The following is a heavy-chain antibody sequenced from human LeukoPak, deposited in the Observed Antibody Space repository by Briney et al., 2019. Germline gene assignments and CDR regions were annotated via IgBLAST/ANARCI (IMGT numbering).Heavy chain of an antibody. CDR1: GYTFTGYY. D-gene: IGHD6-19*01. V-gene: IGHV1-2*06. CDR2: INPNSGGT. CDR3: ARGSPRIAVAGSDD. J-gene: IGHJ4*02. Sequence: GASVKVSCKASGYTFTGYYMHWVRQAPGQGLEWMGRINPNSGGTNYAQKFQGRVTITRDTSISTAYMELSRLRSDDTAVYYCARGSPRIAVAGSDDWGQGTLVTVFS.